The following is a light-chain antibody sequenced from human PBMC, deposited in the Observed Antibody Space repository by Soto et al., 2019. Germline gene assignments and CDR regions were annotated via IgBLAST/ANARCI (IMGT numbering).Light chain of an antibody. CDR3: SSFTSTNTVL. CDR1: SSDVGGYNY. CDR2: NVS. V-gene: IGLV2-14*01. J-gene: IGLJ2*01. Sequence: QSVLTQPASVSGSPGQSITISCTGTSSDVGGYNYVSWYQPHPGKAPKLMIYNVSNRPSGGSNRFSGSKSGNTASLTISGLQAEDEGHYYCSSFTSTNTVLFGGGTKSPS.